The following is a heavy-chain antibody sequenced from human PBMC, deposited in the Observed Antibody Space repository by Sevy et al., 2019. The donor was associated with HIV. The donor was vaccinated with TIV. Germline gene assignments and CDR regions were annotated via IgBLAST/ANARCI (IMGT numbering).Heavy chain of an antibody. Sequence: GGSLRLSCAASGFSFSDYYMTWIRQAPGKGLEWVSYISTYGSTIYDADSVKGRFTISRDNARNSLYLQMNSLRAEDTAVYYCARVGLRFLEWLPHYGMDVWGQGTTVTVSS. V-gene: IGHV3-11*01. CDR3: ARVGLRFLEWLPHYGMDV. D-gene: IGHD3-3*01. J-gene: IGHJ6*02. CDR2: ISTYGSTI. CDR1: GFSFSDYY.